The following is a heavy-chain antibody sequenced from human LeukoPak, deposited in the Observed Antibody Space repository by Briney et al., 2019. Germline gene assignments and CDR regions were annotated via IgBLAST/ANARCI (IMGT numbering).Heavy chain of an antibody. D-gene: IGHD3-22*01. Sequence: ASVKVSCKASGYTFTSYGISWVRQAPGQGLEWMGWISAYNGNTNYAQKLQGRVTMTTDTSTSTAYMELRSLRSDDTAVCYCAREGDSSGYYLLRDAFDIWGQGTMVTVSS. J-gene: IGHJ3*02. CDR3: AREGDSSGYYLLRDAFDI. CDR2: ISAYNGNT. V-gene: IGHV1-18*01. CDR1: GYTFTSYG.